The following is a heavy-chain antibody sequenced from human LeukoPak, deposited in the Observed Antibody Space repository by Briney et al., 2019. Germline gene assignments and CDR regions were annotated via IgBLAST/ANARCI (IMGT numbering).Heavy chain of an antibody. J-gene: IGHJ4*02. CDR2: IYYSEST. Sequence: SETLSLTCTVSGGSVSRSPYYWGWIRQPLGKGLEWIGNIYYSESTYYNPSLKSRVTISVDTSKNQFSLKLSSVTAADTAVYYCARGQKSTPFGYWGQGILVTVSS. D-gene: IGHD1-1*01. V-gene: IGHV4-39*07. CDR3: ARGQKSTPFGY. CDR1: GGSVSRSPYY.